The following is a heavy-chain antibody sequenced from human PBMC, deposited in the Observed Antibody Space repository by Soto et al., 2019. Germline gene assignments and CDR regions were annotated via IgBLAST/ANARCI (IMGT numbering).Heavy chain of an antibody. CDR2: ISAYTGNT. J-gene: IGHJ6*02. Sequence: QVQLVQSGAEVKKPGASVKVSCKASGYTFTSYGICWVRQAPGQGLEWMGWISAYTGNTNYAQKLEGRVTMTTDTSTSTAYMELRSLRSDDTAVYYCARVKYSPPYYYYSGMDVWGQGTTVTVSS. D-gene: IGHD5-18*01. CDR3: ARVKYSPPYYYYSGMDV. V-gene: IGHV1-18*01. CDR1: GYTFTSYG.